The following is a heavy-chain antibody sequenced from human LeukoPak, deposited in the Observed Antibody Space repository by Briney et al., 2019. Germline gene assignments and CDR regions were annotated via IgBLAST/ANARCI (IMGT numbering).Heavy chain of an antibody. V-gene: IGHV3-21*01. CDR2: ISSSSSYI. J-gene: IGHJ5*02. CDR1: GFTFSSYS. D-gene: IGHD5-18*01. CDR3: ARGNPPVDTDMNYNWFDP. Sequence: GGSLRLSCAASGFTFSSYSMNWVRQAPGKGLEWVSSISSSSSYIYYADSVKGRFTISRDNAKNSLYLQMNSLRAEDTAVYYCARGNPPVDTDMNYNWFDPWGQGTLVIVSS.